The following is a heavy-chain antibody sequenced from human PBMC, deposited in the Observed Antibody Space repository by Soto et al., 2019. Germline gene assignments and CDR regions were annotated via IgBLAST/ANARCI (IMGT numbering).Heavy chain of an antibody. CDR2: IDPSDSYT. J-gene: IGHJ6*02. D-gene: IGHD2-15*01. CDR1: GYSFTSYW. CDR3: ARGTEVGVTPRIPYYYYGMDV. V-gene: IGHV5-10-1*01. Sequence: PGESLKISCKGSGYSFTSYWISWVRQMPGKGLEWMGRIDPSDSYTNYSPSFQGHVTISADKSISTAYLQWSSLKASDTAMYYCARGTEVGVTPRIPYYYYGMDVWGQGTPVTVSS.